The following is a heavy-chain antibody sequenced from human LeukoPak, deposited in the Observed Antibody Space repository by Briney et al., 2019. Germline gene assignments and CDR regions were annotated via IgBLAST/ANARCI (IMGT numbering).Heavy chain of an antibody. CDR3: ARGAHSGSYSSWFHP. CDR1: GGTFNSYA. D-gene: IGHD3-10*01. V-gene: IGHV1-69*05. J-gene: IGHJ5*02. Sequence: SVKVSCKASGGTFNSYAITWVRQAPGQGLEWMGGIIPMFAPARYAQNFQGRVTITTDESTSTAYMELSSQKSEDTAVYYCARGAHSGSYSSWFHPWGQGTLVTVSS. CDR2: IIPMFAPA.